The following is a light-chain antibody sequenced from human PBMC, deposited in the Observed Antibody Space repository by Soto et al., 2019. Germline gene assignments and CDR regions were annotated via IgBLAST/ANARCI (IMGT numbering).Light chain of an antibody. Sequence: QPVLTQPPSVSGAPGQRVTISCTGRSSNIGAGYDVHWYQQLPGTAPKLLIYGNSNRPSGVPDRFSGSKSGTSASLAITGLQAEDEADYYCQSYDSSLSGWVFGGGTKLTVL. CDR1: SSNIGAGYD. CDR2: GNS. J-gene: IGLJ3*02. V-gene: IGLV1-40*01. CDR3: QSYDSSLSGWV.